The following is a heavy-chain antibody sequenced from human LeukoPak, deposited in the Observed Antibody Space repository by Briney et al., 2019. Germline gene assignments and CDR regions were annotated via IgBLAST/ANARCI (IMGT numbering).Heavy chain of an antibody. CDR2: ISSSGSTI. D-gene: IGHD3-9*01. Sequence: PGGSLRLSCAASGFTFSSYWMSWVRQAPGKGLEWVSYISSSGSTIYYADSVKGRFTISRDNAKNSLYLQMNSLRAEDTAVYYCASQYYDILTGYYHSFDCWGQGTLVTVSS. CDR1: GFTFSSYW. V-gene: IGHV3-48*04. J-gene: IGHJ4*02. CDR3: ASQYYDILTGYYHSFDC.